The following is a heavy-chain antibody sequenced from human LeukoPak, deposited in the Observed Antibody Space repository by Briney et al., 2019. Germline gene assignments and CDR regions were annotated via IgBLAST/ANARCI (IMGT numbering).Heavy chain of an antibody. CDR2: INHSGST. CDR1: GGSFSDYY. D-gene: IGHD6-6*01. J-gene: IGHJ6*03. V-gene: IGHV4-34*01. CDR3: ARHWSSSSHYYYYYYMDV. Sequence: SETLSLTCSVYGGSFSDYYWNWIRQPPGKGLEWIGEINHSGSTNYNPSLRSRVTISVDTSKNQFSLKLSSVTAADTAVYYCARHWSSSSHYYYYYYMDVWGKGTTVTVSS.